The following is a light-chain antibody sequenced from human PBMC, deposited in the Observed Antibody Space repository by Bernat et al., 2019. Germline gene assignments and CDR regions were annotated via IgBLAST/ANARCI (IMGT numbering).Light chain of an antibody. J-gene: IGLJ3*02. CDR2: KDN. Sequence: SYELTQPPSVSVSPGQTARITCSGDALSKQYAYWYQQKPGQAPVMVIYKDNERPSGIPERISGSSSGTTVTLTISGVQAEDEADYYCQSADSSGTRVFGGGTKLTVL. V-gene: IGLV3-25*03. CDR3: QSADSSGTRV. CDR1: ALSKQY.